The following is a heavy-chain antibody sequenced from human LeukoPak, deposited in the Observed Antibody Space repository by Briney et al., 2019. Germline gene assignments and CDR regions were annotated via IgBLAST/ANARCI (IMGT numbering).Heavy chain of an antibody. CDR3: AKDRRQNRSQWLVPAGFDY. CDR2: ISGSGGST. V-gene: IGHV3-23*01. J-gene: IGHJ4*02. D-gene: IGHD6-19*01. CDR1: GFTVSSNY. Sequence: GGSLRLSCAASGFTVSSNYMSWVRQAPGKGLEWVSAISGSGGSTYYADSVKGRFTISRDNSKNTLYLQMNSLRAEDTAVYYCAKDRRQNRSQWLVPAGFDYWGQGTLVTVSS.